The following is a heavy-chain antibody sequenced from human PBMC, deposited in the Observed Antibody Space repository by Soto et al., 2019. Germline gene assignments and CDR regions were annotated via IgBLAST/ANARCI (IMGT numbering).Heavy chain of an antibody. CDR1: GFTLSGHW. CDR3: ATVFEF. Sequence: EMQLVESGGGLVQPGGSLRLSCAASGFTLSGHWIHWVRQAPGKGLEWVSRIDINGRGTSYADSVKGRFTISTDNAKNALYWEMNSLGAEDTVVYSCATVFEFGGQGTLVTVSS. V-gene: IGHV3-74*01. CDR2: IDINGRGT. D-gene: IGHD4-17*01. J-gene: IGHJ4*02.